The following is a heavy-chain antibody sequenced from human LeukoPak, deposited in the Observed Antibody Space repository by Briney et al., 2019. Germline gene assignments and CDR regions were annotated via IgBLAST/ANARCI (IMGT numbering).Heavy chain of an antibody. CDR2: ISSNGGST. CDR3: ARDRLPYDSSGYLFDY. Sequence: SGGSLRLSCAASGFTFSSYAMHWVRQAPGKGLEYVSAISSNGGSTYYANSVKGRFTISRDNSKNTLYLQMGSLRAEDMAVYYCARDRLPYDSSGYLFDYWGQGTLVTVSS. V-gene: IGHV3-64*01. J-gene: IGHJ4*02. D-gene: IGHD3-22*01. CDR1: GFTFSSYA.